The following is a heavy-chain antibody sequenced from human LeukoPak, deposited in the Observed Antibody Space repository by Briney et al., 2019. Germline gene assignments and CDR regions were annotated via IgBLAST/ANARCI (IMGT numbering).Heavy chain of an antibody. CDR1: GGSISSSSYY. J-gene: IGHJ6*02. D-gene: IGHD5-12*01. V-gene: IGHV3-11*01. CDR3: ARSRGVATIPYGMDV. CDR2: ISSSGSTI. Sequence: LSLTCTVSGGSISSSSYYWGWIRQAPGKGLEWVSYISSSGSTIYYADSVKGRFTISRDNAKNSLYLQMNSLRAEDTAVYYCARSRGVATIPYGMDVWGQGTTVTVSS.